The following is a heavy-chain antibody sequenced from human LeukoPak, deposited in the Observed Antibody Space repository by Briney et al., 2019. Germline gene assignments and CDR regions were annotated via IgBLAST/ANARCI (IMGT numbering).Heavy chain of an antibody. CDR1: GFTFSSYS. D-gene: IGHD5-12*01. CDR2: ISSSSSYI. CDR3: AREEANQPVFDY. J-gene: IGHJ4*02. Sequence: GGSLRLSCAASGFTFSSYSMNWVRQAPVKGLEWVSSISSSSSYIYYADSVKGRFTISRDNAKNSLYLQMNSLRAEDTAVYYCAREEANQPVFDYWGQGTLVTVSS. V-gene: IGHV3-21*01.